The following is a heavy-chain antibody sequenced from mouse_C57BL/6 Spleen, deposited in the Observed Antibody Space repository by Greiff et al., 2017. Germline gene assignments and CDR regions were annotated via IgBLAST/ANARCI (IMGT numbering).Heavy chain of an antibody. CDR1: GFTFSDYY. V-gene: IGHV5-16*01. D-gene: IGHD1-1*01. CDR3: ARDRGSSYFDY. CDR2: INSDGSST. J-gene: IGHJ2*01. Sequence: EVQLVESEGGLVQPGSSMKLSCTASGFTFSDYYMAWVRQVPEKGLEWVANINSDGSSTYYLDTFKSRFIISRDNAKNMLYLQMSSLKSEDTATYYCARDRGSSYFDYWGQGTTLTVSS.